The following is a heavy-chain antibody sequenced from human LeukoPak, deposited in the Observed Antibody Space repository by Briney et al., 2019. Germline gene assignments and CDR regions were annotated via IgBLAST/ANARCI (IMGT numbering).Heavy chain of an antibody. Sequence: PSETLSLTCTVSGGSISSYYWSWIRQPPGKGLEWIGYIYYSGSTNYNPSLKSRVTISEDTSKNQFSLKLSSVTAADTAVYYCARGVTDGYNPSPTTFDYWGQGTLVTVSS. V-gene: IGHV4-59*01. CDR1: GGSISSYY. J-gene: IGHJ4*02. CDR2: IYYSGST. D-gene: IGHD5-24*01. CDR3: ARGVTDGYNPSPTTFDY.